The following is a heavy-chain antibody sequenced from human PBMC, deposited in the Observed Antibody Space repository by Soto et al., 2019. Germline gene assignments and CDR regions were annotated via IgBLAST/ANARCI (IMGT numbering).Heavy chain of an antibody. CDR2: ISSSSSYI. Sequence: GGSLRLSCAASGFTFSSYSMNWVRQAPGKGLEWVSSISSSSSYIYYADSVKGRFTISRDNAKNSLYLQMNSLRAEDTAVYYCARPYYYESSGYYYYYYYGMDVWGQGTTVTVSS. CDR1: GFTFSSYS. J-gene: IGHJ6*02. CDR3: ARPYYYESSGYYYYYYYGMDV. D-gene: IGHD3-22*01. V-gene: IGHV3-21*01.